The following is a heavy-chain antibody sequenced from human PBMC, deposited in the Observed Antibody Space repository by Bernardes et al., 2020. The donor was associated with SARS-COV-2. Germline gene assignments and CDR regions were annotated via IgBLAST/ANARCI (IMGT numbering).Heavy chain of an antibody. CDR2: INPDGSTT. D-gene: IGHD3-10*01. V-gene: IGHV3-74*01. CDR1: GFTFSSYW. Sequence: GGSLRLSCVASGFTFSSYWMHWVRQVPGEGLVFVSRINPDGSTTDYAASVRGRFTISRDNAKHTLFLQMNGLRAEDTSLYYCARSAFISGRGYYIDYWPQGTLGTVSS. CDR3: ARSAFISGRGYYIDY. J-gene: IGHJ4*02.